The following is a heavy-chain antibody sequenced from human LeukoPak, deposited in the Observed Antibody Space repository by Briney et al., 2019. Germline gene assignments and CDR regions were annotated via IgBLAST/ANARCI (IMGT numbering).Heavy chain of an antibody. J-gene: IGHJ4*02. D-gene: IGHD3-3*01. CDR2: ISNGCGST. V-gene: IGHV3-23*01. CDR1: GFTLSSYP. CDR3: ATGGPGFLEWLPLDN. Sequence: GALRLSCAASGFTLSSYPVTWVRQAPGKGLEWVSAISNGCGSTNYADSVKGRFTISRDDPMNTVLRQMNSLRADDTAVYYCATGGPGFLEWLPLDNWGQGTLATVSS.